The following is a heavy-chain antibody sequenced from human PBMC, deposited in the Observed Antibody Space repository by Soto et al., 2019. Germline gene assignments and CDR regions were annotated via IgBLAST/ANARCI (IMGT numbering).Heavy chain of an antibody. CDR3: AREVRSLVAEKGFDP. D-gene: IGHD2-21*01. V-gene: IGHV4-34*01. CDR2: INHSGST. CDR1: GGSFSGYY. J-gene: IGHJ5*02. Sequence: SETLSLTCAVYGGSFSGYYWSWIRQPPGKGLEWIGEINHSGSTNYNPSLKSRVTISVDTSKNQFSLKLSSVTAADTAVYYCAREVRSLVAEKGFDPWGQGTLVTVSS.